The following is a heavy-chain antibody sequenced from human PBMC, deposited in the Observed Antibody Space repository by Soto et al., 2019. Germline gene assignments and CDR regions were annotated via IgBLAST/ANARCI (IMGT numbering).Heavy chain of an antibody. CDR3: ANGRGPSDAFDI. D-gene: IGHD3-10*01. CDR1: GLTFTSYA. CDR2: ISGSGGST. V-gene: IGHV3-23*01. J-gene: IGHJ3*02. Sequence: GGSLRLSCAASGLTFTSYAMTWVRQAPGKGLEWVSAISGSGGSTYSADSVKGRFTISTDNSKITLYLQMNCLRAEDTAVYYCANGRGPSDAFDIWGQGTMVTVSS.